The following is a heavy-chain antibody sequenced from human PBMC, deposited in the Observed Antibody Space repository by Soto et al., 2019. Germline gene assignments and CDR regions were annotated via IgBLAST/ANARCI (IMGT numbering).Heavy chain of an antibody. J-gene: IGHJ4*02. CDR2: INHSGSA. CDR1: GGSISSGGYY. D-gene: IGHD6-19*01. V-gene: IGHV4-39*07. CDR3: ARGLITGSHYSGGWYYFDS. Sequence: PSETLSLTCTVSGGSISSGGYYWSWIRQTPGKGLQWIGQINHSGSASYNPSLKSRVTISVHTSNSQFSLELSSVTAADTAVYYCARGLITGSHYSGGWYYFDSWGQGTQVTVS.